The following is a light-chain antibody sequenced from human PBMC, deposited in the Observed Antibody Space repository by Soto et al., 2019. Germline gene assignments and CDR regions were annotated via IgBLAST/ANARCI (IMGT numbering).Light chain of an antibody. CDR3: QQHYSDPLT. CDR1: QSVLYSSKNKNS. CDR2: CAS. Sequence: DIVMTQSPDSLAVSLAERATINCKSSQSVLYSSKNKNSLVWYQQKPGQPPKLLIYCASTRESGVPDRFSGSGSGTDFTLTISSLQAEDVAVYYCQQHYSDPLTFGGGTKVEIK. J-gene: IGKJ4*01. V-gene: IGKV4-1*01.